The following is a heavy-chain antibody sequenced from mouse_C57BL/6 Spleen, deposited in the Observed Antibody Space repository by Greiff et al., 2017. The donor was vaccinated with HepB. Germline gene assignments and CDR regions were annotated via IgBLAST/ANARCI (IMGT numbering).Heavy chain of an antibody. CDR3: GALYDYDGFDY. D-gene: IGHD2-4*01. CDR2: INPNNGGT. Sequence: EVQLQQSGPELVKPGASVKISCKASGYTFTDYYMNWVKQSHGKSLEWIGDINPNNGGTSYNQKFKGKATLTVDKSSSTAYMELRSLTSEDSAVYYCGALYDYDGFDYWGQGTTLTVSS. J-gene: IGHJ2*01. V-gene: IGHV1-26*01. CDR1: GYTFTDYY.